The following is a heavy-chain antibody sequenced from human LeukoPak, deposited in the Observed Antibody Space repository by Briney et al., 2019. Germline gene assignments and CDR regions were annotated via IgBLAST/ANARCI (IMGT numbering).Heavy chain of an antibody. D-gene: IGHD1-26*01. J-gene: IGHJ3*02. CDR1: GDSISNYY. Sequence: SETLSLTCTVSGDSISNYYWSWIRQPPGKGLEWIGYIYYSGSTNYNPSLKSRVTISVDTSKNQFSLKLSSVTAADTAVYYCARGIVGFDAFDIWGQGTMVTVSS. CDR3: ARGIVGFDAFDI. CDR2: IYYSGST. V-gene: IGHV4-59*01.